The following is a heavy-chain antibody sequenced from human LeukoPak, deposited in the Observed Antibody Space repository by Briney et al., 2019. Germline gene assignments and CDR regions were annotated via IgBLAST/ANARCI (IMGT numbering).Heavy chain of an antibody. CDR3: ARGGGYCSGGSCSYNWFDP. J-gene: IGHJ5*02. D-gene: IGHD2-15*01. Sequence: ASVKVSCKASGYTFTSYDINWVRQATGQGLEWMGWMSPNSGNTGYAQKFQGRVTITRNTSISTAYMELSSLRSEDTAVYYCARGGGYCSGGSCSYNWFDPWGQGTLVTVSS. CDR1: GYTFTSYD. V-gene: IGHV1-8*03. CDR2: MSPNSGNT.